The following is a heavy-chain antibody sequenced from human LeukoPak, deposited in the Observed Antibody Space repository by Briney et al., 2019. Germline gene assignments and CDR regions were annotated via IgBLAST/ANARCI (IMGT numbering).Heavy chain of an antibody. D-gene: IGHD6-25*01. CDR2: TNPNSGDT. J-gene: IGHJ4*02. V-gene: IGHV1-2*02. Sequence: ASVKVSCKASGYTFTDYYIHWVRQAPGQGLEWMGWTNPNSGDTKYAQKLQGRVTMTRDTSISTAYMELSRLTSDDTAVYYCARDAVAAGVDYWGQGTLVIVSS. CDR1: GYTFTDYY. CDR3: ARDAVAAGVDY.